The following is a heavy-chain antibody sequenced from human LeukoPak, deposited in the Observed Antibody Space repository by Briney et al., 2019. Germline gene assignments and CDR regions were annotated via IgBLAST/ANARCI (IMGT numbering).Heavy chain of an antibody. Sequence: PGGSLRLSCEASGITFSSYGMYWVRQAPGKGLEWVSAISGSGGSTYYADSVKGRFTISRDNSRNTMNLQMNSLRAEDTAVYHCAKAGRAVAGPGNFWGQRTLVTVSS. J-gene: IGHJ4*02. V-gene: IGHV3-23*01. D-gene: IGHD6-19*01. CDR3: AKAGRAVAGPGNF. CDR1: GITFSSYG. CDR2: ISGSGGST.